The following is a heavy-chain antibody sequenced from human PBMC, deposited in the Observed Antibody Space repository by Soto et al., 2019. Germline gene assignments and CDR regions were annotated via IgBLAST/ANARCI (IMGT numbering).Heavy chain of an antibody. J-gene: IGHJ5*02. CDR2: ISYDGRNE. V-gene: IGHV3-30*04. CDR3: AKGEGYSSTRTAS. D-gene: IGHD6-13*01. Sequence: QVQVVESGGGVVQPGRSLRLSCAASGFTFRNYAIHWVRQAPGKGLEWVAVISYDGRNEYYADSVRGRFTISRDNSKNPLFLQMNSLRAEDTAVYYCAKGEGYSSTRTASWGQGTLVTVSS. CDR1: GFTFRNYA.